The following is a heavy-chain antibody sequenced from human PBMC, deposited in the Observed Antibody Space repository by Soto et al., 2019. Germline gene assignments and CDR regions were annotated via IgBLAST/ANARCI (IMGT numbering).Heavy chain of an antibody. V-gene: IGHV3-11*01. Sequence: QVQLVESGGGLVKPGGSLRLSRAASGIVFSDYMSWVRQAPGKGLEWLPYISGSGRTIYSADSVKGRFTISRDNATNSLYLQMNNVRTEDTAVYYCARLPFPWGWFDPWGQGTLVTVSS. D-gene: IGHD3-16*01. CDR2: ISGSGRTI. CDR1: GIVFSDY. CDR3: ARLPFPWGWFDP. J-gene: IGHJ5*02.